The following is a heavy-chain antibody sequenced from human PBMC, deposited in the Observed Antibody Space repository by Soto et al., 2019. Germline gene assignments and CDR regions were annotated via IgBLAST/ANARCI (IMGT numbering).Heavy chain of an antibody. CDR3: SRHVIDDILTGYSFFDY. CDR1: W. Sequence: WVGGVRQKKGKGLEWMGIIYPGDSDTRYSPSFQGQVTISADKSISTAYLQWSSLKASDTAMYYCSRHVIDDILTGYSFFDYLVHGTLV. D-gene: IGHD3-9*01. J-gene: IGHJ4*01. V-gene: IGHV5-51*01. CDR2: IYPGDSDT.